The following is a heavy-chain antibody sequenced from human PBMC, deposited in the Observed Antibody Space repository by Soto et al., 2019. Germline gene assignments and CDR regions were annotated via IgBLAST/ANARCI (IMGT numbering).Heavy chain of an antibody. Sequence: QVQLVQSGAEVKKPGASVKVSCKASGYTFTGYYMHWVRQAPGQGLEWMGWINPNSGGTNYAQKFQGRVTMTRDTSIITAYMELSRLRSDDTGVYYCAINMGLGTTGTTFDYWGQGTLVTVSS. V-gene: IGHV1-2*02. CDR3: AINMGLGTTGTTFDY. CDR2: INPNSGGT. J-gene: IGHJ4*02. CDR1: GYTFTGYY. D-gene: IGHD1-1*01.